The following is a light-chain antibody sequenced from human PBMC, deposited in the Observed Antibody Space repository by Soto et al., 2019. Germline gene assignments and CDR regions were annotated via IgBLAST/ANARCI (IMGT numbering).Light chain of an antibody. V-gene: IGLV2-14*01. J-gene: IGLJ1*01. CDR1: GNDVGAYNY. Sequence: QSVLTQPRSVSGSPGQSVTISCTGTGNDVGAYNYVSWYQQHPGKAPKLIIYEVSYRPSGISNRFSGSKSGNTASLTISGLQAEDEADYYCSSYTSSTNYVFGTGTKLTVL. CDR2: EVS. CDR3: SSYTSSTNYV.